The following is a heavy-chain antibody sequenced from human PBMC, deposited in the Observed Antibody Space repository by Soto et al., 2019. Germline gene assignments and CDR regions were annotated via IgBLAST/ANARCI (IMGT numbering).Heavy chain of an antibody. D-gene: IGHD3-16*02. CDR3: ARLLLSRVDFDP. CDR2: IDPSDSYT. J-gene: IGHJ5*02. V-gene: IGHV5-10-1*01. Sequence: PGESLKISCKGSGYSFASYWISSVRQMPGKGLEWMGRIDPSDSYTNYSPSFQGHVTISADKSISTAYLQWSSLKASDTAMYYCARLLLSRVDFDPWGQGTLVTVSS. CDR1: GYSFASYW.